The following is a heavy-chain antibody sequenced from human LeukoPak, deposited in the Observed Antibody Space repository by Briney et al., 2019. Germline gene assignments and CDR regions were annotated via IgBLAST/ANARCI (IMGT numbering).Heavy chain of an antibody. V-gene: IGHV3-21*01. Sequence: GGSLRLSCAASGFTFSSYSMNWVRLAPGKGLEWVSSISSTRTYIYYADSVKGRFTISRDNANSSLYLQMNSLRAEDTAVYYCARNTPPPGYGDYTLFDYWGQGTLVTVSS. CDR2: ISSTRTYI. J-gene: IGHJ4*02. CDR1: GFTFSSYS. D-gene: IGHD4-17*01. CDR3: ARNTPPPGYGDYTLFDY.